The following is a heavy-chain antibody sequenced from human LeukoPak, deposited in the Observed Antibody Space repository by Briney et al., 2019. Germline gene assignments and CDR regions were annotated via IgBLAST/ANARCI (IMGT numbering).Heavy chain of an antibody. J-gene: IGHJ6*03. CDR2: INPDSGIT. Sequence: ASVKVSCKASGYTFTGYYMHWVRQAPGQGLELLGWINPDSGITNYAQQFQGRVTVTRDTSISTAYMELSRLRSDDTAVYYCARGAFVPYYYYYMDVWGKGTTVTVSS. D-gene: IGHD3-3*02. V-gene: IGHV1-2*02. CDR3: ARGAFVPYYYYYMDV. CDR1: GYTFTGYY.